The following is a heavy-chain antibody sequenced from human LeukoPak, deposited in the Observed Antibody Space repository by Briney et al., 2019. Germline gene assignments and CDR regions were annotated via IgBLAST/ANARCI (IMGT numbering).Heavy chain of an antibody. Sequence: GGSLRLSCAASGFMFTGYTMTWVRQAPGKGLEWISYINAGSDYIYYADSVEGRFTISLDNRKNSVSLQMNSLRAEDTAVYYCARWGLGPSFDYWGQGTLATVSS. CDR2: INAGSDYI. CDR3: ARWGLGPSFDY. V-gene: IGHV3-21*05. D-gene: IGHD1-26*01. J-gene: IGHJ4*02. CDR1: GFMFTGYT.